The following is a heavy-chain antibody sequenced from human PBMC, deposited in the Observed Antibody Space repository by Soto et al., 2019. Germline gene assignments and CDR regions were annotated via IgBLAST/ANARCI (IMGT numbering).Heavy chain of an antibody. CDR2: IYYSGST. CDR1: RGSISSGTNY. D-gene: IGHD1-26*01. CDR3: ARHEAGGYFDS. Sequence: QLQLQESGPGLVKPSETLSLTCTFSRGSISSGTNYWAWIRQPPGKGLEWIANIYYSGSTFYNPSLKSRVTISLDTSKNQFSLQLRSVTAADTAVYYCARHEAGGYFDSWGQGTLVTVSS. V-gene: IGHV4-39*01. J-gene: IGHJ4*02.